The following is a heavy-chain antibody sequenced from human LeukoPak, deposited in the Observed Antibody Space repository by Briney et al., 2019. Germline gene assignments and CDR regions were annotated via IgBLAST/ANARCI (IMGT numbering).Heavy chain of an antibody. CDR1: GFTFSSYS. D-gene: IGHD6-13*01. CDR2: ISSSSSYI. V-gene: IGHV3-21*01. CDR3: ARVLEFGIAAVY. J-gene: IGHJ4*02. Sequence: PGGSLRLSCAASGFTFSSYSMNWVRQAPGKGLEWVSSISSSSSYIYYADSVKGRFTISRDNAKNSLYLQMNSLRAEDTAVYYCARVLEFGIAAVYWGQGTLVTVSS.